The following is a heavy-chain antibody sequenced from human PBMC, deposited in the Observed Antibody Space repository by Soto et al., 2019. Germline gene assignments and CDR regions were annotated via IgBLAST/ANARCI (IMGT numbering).Heavy chain of an antibody. Sequence: QAQLVESGGGVVQPGRSLRLSCAASGFTFNYYGMHWVRQAPGQGLEWLAFISHDGSSKYYAGSVTGRFTISRDNSKNTLFLQVNSLRPDDTAVYYCAKAGATVTTHYWGPGTLVTVSS. CDR2: ISHDGSSK. CDR3: AKAGATVTTHY. J-gene: IGHJ4*02. D-gene: IGHD4-17*01. V-gene: IGHV3-30*18. CDR1: GFTFNYYG.